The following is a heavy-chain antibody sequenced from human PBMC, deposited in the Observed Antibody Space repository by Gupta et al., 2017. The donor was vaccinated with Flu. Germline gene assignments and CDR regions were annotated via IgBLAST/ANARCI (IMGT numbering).Heavy chain of an antibody. Sequence: QVQLVESGGGVVQPGRSLRLSCVTSGFTFSNYGMHWVRQAPGKGLEWVAVMWFDGTNHYYADSVRGRFTISRDNSRNTVYLQMDSLRVEDTAIYYCARGWKGGDFDAFHIWGQGTMVTVSS. D-gene: IGHD2-21*02. CDR2: MWFDGTNH. J-gene: IGHJ3*02. V-gene: IGHV3-33*04. CDR1: GFTFSNYG. CDR3: ARGWKGGDFDAFHI.